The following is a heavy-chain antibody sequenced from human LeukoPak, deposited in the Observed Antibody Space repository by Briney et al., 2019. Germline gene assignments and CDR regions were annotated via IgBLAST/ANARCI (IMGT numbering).Heavy chain of an antibody. CDR1: GYSISTSYY. CDR2: IYHSGNT. V-gene: IGHV4-38-2*02. D-gene: IGHD6-13*01. Sequence: SETLSLTCTVSGYSISTSYYWGWIRQPPGKGLEWIGSIYHSGNTYYNPSLKSRVTISVDTSKNQFSLKLSSVTAADTAVYYCASYSSSWPAGFDYWGQGTLVTVSS. CDR3: ASYSSSWPAGFDY. J-gene: IGHJ4*02.